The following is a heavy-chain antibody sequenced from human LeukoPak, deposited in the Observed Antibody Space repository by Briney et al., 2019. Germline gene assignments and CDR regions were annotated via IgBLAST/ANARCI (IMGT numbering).Heavy chain of an antibody. Sequence: VGSLRLSCAVSGFTFSSYGMRWVRQAPGKGLEWVAVISYDGSNKYYADSVKGRFTISRDNSKNTLYLQMNSLRVEDTAVYYCANWPHDAFDIWGQGTMVTVSS. CDR1: GFTFSSYG. CDR2: ISYDGSNK. J-gene: IGHJ3*02. CDR3: ANWPHDAFDI. V-gene: IGHV3-30*18.